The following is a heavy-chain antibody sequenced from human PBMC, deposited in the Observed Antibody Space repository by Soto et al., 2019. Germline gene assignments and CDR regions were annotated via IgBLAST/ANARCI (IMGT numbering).Heavy chain of an antibody. V-gene: IGHV1-18*01. CDR3: ARLFSSVYYYYYYMDV. Sequence: QVQLVQSGAAVKKPGASVKVSCKASGYTFTSYGISWVRQAPGQGLEWMGWISDYNGNTNYAQKLQGRVTMTTDTSTSTAYMELRSLRSDDTAVYYCARLFSSVYYYYYYMDVWGKGTTVTVSS. D-gene: IGHD6-6*01. CDR1: GYTFTSYG. J-gene: IGHJ6*03. CDR2: ISDYNGNT.